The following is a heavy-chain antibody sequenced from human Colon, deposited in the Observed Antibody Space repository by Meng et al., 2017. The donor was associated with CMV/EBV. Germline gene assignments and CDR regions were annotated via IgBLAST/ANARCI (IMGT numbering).Heavy chain of an antibody. D-gene: IGHD5-24*01. Sequence: LTCTVSGDSVSTGYYWNWIRQHPGKGLEWIGCIHHSGIIYYNPSLTTRATISVDTSKNQFSLNLRSVTAADTAVYYCSRGGDPYKIRLWGQGTLVTVSS. CDR2: IHHSGII. CDR1: GDSVSTGYY. CDR3: SRGGDPYKIRL. V-gene: IGHV4-31*03. J-gene: IGHJ4*02.